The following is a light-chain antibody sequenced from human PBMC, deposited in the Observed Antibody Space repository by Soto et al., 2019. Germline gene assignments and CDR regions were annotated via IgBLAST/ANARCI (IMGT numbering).Light chain of an antibody. Sequence: QSALTQPASVSGSPGQSITISCTGTSSDVGGYNYVSWYQQHPGKAPKLMIYEVSNRPSGVSNRFSGSKSGNTASLTISGLRAEDEAAYHCCSSAGSRIVVFGGGTKLTVL. CDR1: SSDVGGYNY. J-gene: IGLJ3*02. CDR2: EVS. CDR3: CSSAGSRIVV. V-gene: IGLV2-14*01.